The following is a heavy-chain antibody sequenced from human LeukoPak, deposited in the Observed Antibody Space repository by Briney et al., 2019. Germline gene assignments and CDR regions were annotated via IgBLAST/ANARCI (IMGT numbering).Heavy chain of an antibody. V-gene: IGHV4-59*12. Sequence: PSETLSLTCIVSGGSISSNYWSWIRQPPGKGLEWIGHIYYSGSTNYNPSLKSRVTISVDTSKKQFSLKLSSVTAADTAVYYCARRNRLVTTDYWGQGTLVTVSS. CDR2: IYYSGST. J-gene: IGHJ4*02. CDR1: GGSISSNY. CDR3: ARRNRLVTTDY. D-gene: IGHD4-11*01.